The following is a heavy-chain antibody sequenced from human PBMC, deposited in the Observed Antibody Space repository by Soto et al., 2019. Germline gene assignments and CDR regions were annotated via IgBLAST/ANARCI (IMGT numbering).Heavy chain of an antibody. CDR2: IIPMFGTA. CDR3: TSGIQLWLRRINNGYSG. CDR1: GGTFSTYA. J-gene: IGHJ4*02. D-gene: IGHD5-18*01. Sequence: QVQLVQSGAEVKKPASSVKVSCKAPGGTFSTYAISWVRQAPGQGLEWMGGIIPMFGTANYAQRFQDRVTITADESTTTAYMTLSTLRSDETTVYLCTSGIQLWLRRINNGYSGWGQGTGVTVSS. V-gene: IGHV1-69*12.